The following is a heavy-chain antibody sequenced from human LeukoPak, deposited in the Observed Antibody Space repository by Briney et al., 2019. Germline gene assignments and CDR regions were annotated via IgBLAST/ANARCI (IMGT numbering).Heavy chain of an antibody. V-gene: IGHV1-46*01. CDR1: GYTFASYF. D-gene: IGHD3-22*01. J-gene: IGHJ4*02. CDR3: ARDSDSSGYYPSYFDY. Sequence: ASVKVSCKASGYTFASYFMYWMRQAPGQGLGWMGLINPRGGTTRYAQKFQGRVTITADKSTSTAYMELSSLRSEDTAVYYCARDSDSSGYYPSYFDYWGQGTLVTVSS. CDR2: INPRGGTT.